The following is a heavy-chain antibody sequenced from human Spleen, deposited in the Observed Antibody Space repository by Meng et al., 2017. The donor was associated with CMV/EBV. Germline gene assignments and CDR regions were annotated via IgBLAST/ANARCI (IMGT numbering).Heavy chain of an antibody. V-gene: IGHV1-3*02. D-gene: IGHD1-7*01. CDR1: GYTFTSYA. Sequence: ASVKVSCKVSGYTFTSYAMHWVRQAPGQRLEWMGWSNAGNGNTKYSQEFQGRVTITRDTSASTAYMELSSLRSEDMAVYYCAKDFEIWVITGTTADGDAFDIWGQGTMVTVSS. J-gene: IGHJ3*02. CDR2: SNAGNGNT. CDR3: AKDFEIWVITGTTADGDAFDI.